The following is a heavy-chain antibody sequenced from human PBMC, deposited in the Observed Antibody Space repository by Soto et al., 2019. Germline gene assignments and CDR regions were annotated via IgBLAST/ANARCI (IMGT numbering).Heavy chain of an antibody. Sequence: ASVKVSCKTAGGAYSIYAISWVRQAPGQGLERMGWISAYNGNTNYAQKLQGRFTISRDSSKNTLYLQMNNLRAEDTAVYYCARGDPLAVWGQGTLVTVSS. V-gene: IGHV1-18*01. D-gene: IGHD6-19*01. CDR1: GGAYSIYA. CDR2: ISAYNGNT. J-gene: IGHJ4*02. CDR3: ARGDPLAV.